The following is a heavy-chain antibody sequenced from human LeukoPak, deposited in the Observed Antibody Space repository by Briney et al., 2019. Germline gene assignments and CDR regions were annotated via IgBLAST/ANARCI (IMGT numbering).Heavy chain of an antibody. CDR1: GFTFSSYS. Sequence: PGGSLRLSCAASGFTFSSYSMNWVRQAPGKGLEWVSYISSSGSTIYYADSVKGRFTISRDNAKNSLYLQMNSLRAEDTAVYYCARERRSSGNDAFDIWGQGTMVTVSS. CDR3: ARERRSSGNDAFDI. V-gene: IGHV3-48*04. CDR2: ISSSGSTI. D-gene: IGHD6-19*01. J-gene: IGHJ3*02.